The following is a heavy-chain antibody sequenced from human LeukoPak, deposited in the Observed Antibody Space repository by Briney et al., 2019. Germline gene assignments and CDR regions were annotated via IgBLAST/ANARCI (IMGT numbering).Heavy chain of an antibody. V-gene: IGHV1-2*04. CDR1: GFTFTGYY. D-gene: IGHD4-23*01. CDR3: ARDTSTVLTPYFDY. J-gene: IGHJ4*02. CDR2: INLNSGGT. Sequence: ASVKVSCKASGFTFTGYYIHWVRQASGQGLEWMGWINLNSGGTNYAQNFQGWVTMTRDTSISTVYLELSRLRPDDTAVYYCARDTSTVLTPYFDYWGQGTLVTVPS.